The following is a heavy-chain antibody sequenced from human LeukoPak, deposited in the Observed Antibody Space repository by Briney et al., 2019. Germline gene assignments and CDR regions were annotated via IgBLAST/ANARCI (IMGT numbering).Heavy chain of an antibody. Sequence: RRASVKVSCKASGGTFSSYAFSWVRQAPGQGLEWMGGIIPIFGTANYAQKFQGRVTITADESTSTAYMELSSLRSEDTAVYYCARDGIAAAGTDYYYYGMDVWGKGTTVTVSS. CDR1: GGTFSSYA. V-gene: IGHV1-69*13. CDR3: ARDGIAAAGTDYYYYGMDV. CDR2: IIPIFGTA. J-gene: IGHJ6*04. D-gene: IGHD6-13*01.